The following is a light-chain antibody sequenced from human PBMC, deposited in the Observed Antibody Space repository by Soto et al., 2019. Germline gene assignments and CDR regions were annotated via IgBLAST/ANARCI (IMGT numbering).Light chain of an antibody. V-gene: IGKV1-39*01. CDR1: QSISHY. CDR2: GAS. J-gene: IGKJ1*01. CDR3: LQGYETPRT. Sequence: DIQMTQSPSSLSASVGDRITITCRASQSISHYLSWYQQKAGTAPKLLIHGASSLQGGVPSRFSGSGSGTDFTLTINSLQPEDFATYYCLQGYETPRTFGQGTRVEIK.